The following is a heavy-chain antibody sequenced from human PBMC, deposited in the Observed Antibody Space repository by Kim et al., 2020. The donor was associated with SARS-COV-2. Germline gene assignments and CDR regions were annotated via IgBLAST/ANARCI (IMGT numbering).Heavy chain of an antibody. D-gene: IGHD3-10*01. CDR3: ARCRLLWVGEPSNAFDI. J-gene: IGHJ3*02. V-gene: IGHV4-59*01. Sequence: PKGPVTISVDTSKNQCSLKLSSVTAADTAVYYCARCRLLWVGEPSNAFDIWGQGTMVTVSS.